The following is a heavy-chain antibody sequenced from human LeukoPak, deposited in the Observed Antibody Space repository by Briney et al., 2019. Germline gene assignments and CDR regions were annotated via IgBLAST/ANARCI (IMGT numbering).Heavy chain of an antibody. D-gene: IGHD3-10*01. CDR3: AREAYYGSGSYYKLDSVALYFDY. CDR2: IYYSGST. V-gene: IGHV4-59*11. CDR1: GVSITGHY. Sequence: KPSETLSLTCTVSGVSITGHYCSWIRQPPGMGLEWIGYIYYSGSTNYNPSLKSGVTISLDTSKNQFSLKLSSVTAADTAVYYCAREAYYGSGSYYKLDSVALYFDYWGQGTLVTVSS. J-gene: IGHJ4*02.